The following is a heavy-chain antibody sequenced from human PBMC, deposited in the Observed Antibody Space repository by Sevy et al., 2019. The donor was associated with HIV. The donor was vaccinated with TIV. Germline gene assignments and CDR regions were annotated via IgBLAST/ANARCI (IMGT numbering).Heavy chain of an antibody. J-gene: IGHJ6*02. CDR1: GFTVSRYS. CDR2: ISSSSSYI. Sequence: GGSLRLSCAASGFTVSRYSMNWVRQAPGKGLEWVSSISSSSSYIYYADSVKGRFPISRDNAKNSLYLQMNSLRSEDTAVYYCARDQYSGYASYYYYYGMDVWGQGTTVTVSS. D-gene: IGHD5-12*01. V-gene: IGHV3-21*01. CDR3: ARDQYSGYASYYYYYGMDV.